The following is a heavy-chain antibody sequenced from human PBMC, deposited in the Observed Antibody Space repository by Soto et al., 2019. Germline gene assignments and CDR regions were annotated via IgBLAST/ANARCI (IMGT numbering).Heavy chain of an antibody. J-gene: IGHJ4*02. Sequence: GGSLRLSCAASGFTFSSDWMSWVRQAPGKGLEWVANIKQDGSEKYYVDSVKGRFTISRDNAKNSLYLQMNSLRAEDTAVYYCARGGGYGDPPYFDHWGQGTLVTVSS. CDR1: GFTFSSDW. V-gene: IGHV3-7*01. CDR2: IKQDGSEK. CDR3: ARGGGYGDPPYFDH. D-gene: IGHD4-17*01.